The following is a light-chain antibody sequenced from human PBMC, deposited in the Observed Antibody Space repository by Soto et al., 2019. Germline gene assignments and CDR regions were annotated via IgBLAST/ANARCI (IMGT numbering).Light chain of an antibody. Sequence: QSVLTQPHSASGTPGQRVTISCSGSSSNIGSNTVNWYQQLPGTAPKLLIYSNNQRPSGVPDRFSGSRSGTSASLAIRGLQSEDEGDYYCAAWDDSLNGRGVFGGGTKLTVL. CDR3: AAWDDSLNGRGV. CDR2: SNN. J-gene: IGLJ3*02. V-gene: IGLV1-44*01. CDR1: SSNIGSNT.